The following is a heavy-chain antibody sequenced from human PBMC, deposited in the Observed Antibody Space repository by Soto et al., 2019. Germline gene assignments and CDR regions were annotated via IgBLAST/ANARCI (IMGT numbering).Heavy chain of an antibody. J-gene: IGHJ6*02. Sequence: SVKVSCKASGGTFSSYAISWVRQAPGQGLEWMGGIIPIFRTANYAQKFQGRVTITADESTSTAYMELSSLRSEDTAVYYCARDVGRYYYGSGSDYYYGMDVWGQGTTVTVSS. CDR1: GGTFSSYA. CDR2: IIPIFRTA. V-gene: IGHV1-69*13. D-gene: IGHD3-10*01. CDR3: ARDVGRYYYGSGSDYYYGMDV.